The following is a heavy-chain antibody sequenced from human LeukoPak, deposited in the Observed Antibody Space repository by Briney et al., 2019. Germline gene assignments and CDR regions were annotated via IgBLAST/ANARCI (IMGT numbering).Heavy chain of an antibody. J-gene: IGHJ4*02. CDR3: AREVSSVGANYFDY. D-gene: IGHD3-10*01. V-gene: IGHV1-3*03. CDR2: INGENGNT. Sequence: ASVNVSCKASGYIFSDYTMHWVRQAPGQRLEWMGWINGENGNTKYSQELRGRVTFTSDSSATTVYMELSSLRSEDVAVYYCAREVSSVGANYFDYWGQGTLVTVSS. CDR1: GYIFSDYT.